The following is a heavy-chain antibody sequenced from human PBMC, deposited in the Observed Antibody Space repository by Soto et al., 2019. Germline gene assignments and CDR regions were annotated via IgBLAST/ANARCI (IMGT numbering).Heavy chain of an antibody. CDR2: ISGSGGST. CDR3: AKDEGAAVESPGD. J-gene: IGHJ4*02. D-gene: IGHD6-13*01. Sequence: EVQLLESGGGLLQPGGSLRLSCAASGFTFSIYAMSWVRQAPGKGLEWVSGISGSGGSTSYADSVKGRFTISRDNSNSHLYLQMNSLGSDDTALYYCAKDEGAAVESPGDWGQGTLVTVSS. V-gene: IGHV3-23*01. CDR1: GFTFSIYA.